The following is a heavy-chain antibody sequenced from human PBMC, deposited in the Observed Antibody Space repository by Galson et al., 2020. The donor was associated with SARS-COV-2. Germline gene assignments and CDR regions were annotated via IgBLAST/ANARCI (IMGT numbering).Heavy chain of an antibody. J-gene: IGHJ6*02. CDR3: ARDLLTIFGGEYYGMDV. D-gene: IGHD3-3*01. V-gene: IGHV4-30-4*01. CDR1: GGSISSGDYY. CDR2: IYYSGST. Sequence: ETSETLSLTCTVSGGSISSGDYYWSWIRQPPGKGLEWIGYIYYSGSTYYTPSLKSRVTISVDTSKNQFSLKLSSVTAAATAVYYCARDLLTIFGGEYYGMDVWGQGTTVTVSS.